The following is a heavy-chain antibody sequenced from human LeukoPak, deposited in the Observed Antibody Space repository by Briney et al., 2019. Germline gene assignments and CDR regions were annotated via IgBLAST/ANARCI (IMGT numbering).Heavy chain of an antibody. Sequence: GGSLRLSCAASGLTFSNYAMTWVRQAPGKGLEWVSSISGSGAYTYYADSVKGRFTISRDNSENTLYLQMNSLRAEDTAVYYCAKDLTNSYWGQGTLVTVSS. V-gene: IGHV3-23*01. J-gene: IGHJ4*02. D-gene: IGHD3-3*01. CDR3: AKDLTNSY. CDR1: GLTFSNYA. CDR2: ISGSGAYT.